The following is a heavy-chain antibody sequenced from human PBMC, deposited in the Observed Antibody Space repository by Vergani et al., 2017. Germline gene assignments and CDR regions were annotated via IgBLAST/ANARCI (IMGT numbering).Heavy chain of an antibody. Sequence: QVQLQESGPGLVKPSETLSLTCTVSGGSISSYYWSWIRQPPGKGLEWIGYIYYSGSTNYNPSLKSRVTISVDTSKHQFSLKRSSVTAADTAVYYCARHPECSGWYRGYFDYWGQGTLVTVSS. CDR1: GGSISSYY. CDR3: ARHPECSGWYRGYFDY. D-gene: IGHD6-19*01. CDR2: IYYSGST. V-gene: IGHV4-59*08. J-gene: IGHJ4*02.